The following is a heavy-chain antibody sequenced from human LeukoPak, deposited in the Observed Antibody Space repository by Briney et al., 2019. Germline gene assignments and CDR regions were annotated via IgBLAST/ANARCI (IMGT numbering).Heavy chain of an antibody. Sequence: SETLSLTCTVSGGSVSSGSYYWSWIRQPPGKGLEWIGYIYYSGSTNYNPSLKSRVTISVDTSKNQFSLKLSSVTAADTAVYYCARWGHDNSGYHFDYWGQGTLVTVSS. D-gene: IGHD3-22*01. CDR2: IYYSGST. CDR1: GGSVSSGSYY. J-gene: IGHJ4*02. CDR3: ARWGHDNSGYHFDY. V-gene: IGHV4-61*01.